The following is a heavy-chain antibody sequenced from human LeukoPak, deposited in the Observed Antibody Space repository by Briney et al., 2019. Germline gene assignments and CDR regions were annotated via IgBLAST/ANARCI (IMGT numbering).Heavy chain of an antibody. J-gene: IGHJ4*02. D-gene: IGHD4-23*01. Sequence: PSETLSLTCTVSGGSLSSHYWAWLRQTPGKGLEWIGWMFFTGDTNYNPSLKSRVTISVDHSKNQFSLKLTSVTAADTAVYYCAKEGNDYGANSIDYWGQGTLVTVSS. CDR2: MFFTGDT. CDR1: GGSLSSHY. CDR3: AKEGNDYGANSIDY. V-gene: IGHV4-59*11.